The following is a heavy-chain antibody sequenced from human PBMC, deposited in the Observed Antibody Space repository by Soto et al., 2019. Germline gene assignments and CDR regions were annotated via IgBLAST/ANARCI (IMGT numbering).Heavy chain of an antibody. D-gene: IGHD4-17*01. CDR1: GFTFSSYG. CDR3: AREPSPITVTNLFDY. Sequence: QVQLVESGGGVVQPGRSLRLSCAASGFTFSSYGMHWVRQAPGKGLEWVAVIWYDGSNKYYADSVKGRFTISRDNSKNTLYLQMNSLRAEDTAVYYCAREPSPITVTNLFDYWGQGTLVTVSS. J-gene: IGHJ4*02. CDR2: IWYDGSNK. V-gene: IGHV3-33*01.